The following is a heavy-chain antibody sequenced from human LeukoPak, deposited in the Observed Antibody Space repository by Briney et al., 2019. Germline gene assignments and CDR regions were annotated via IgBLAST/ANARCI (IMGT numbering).Heavy chain of an antibody. V-gene: IGHV3-23*01. CDR2: VTGGGDNT. D-gene: IGHD1-26*01. J-gene: IGHJ4*02. Sequence: TGGSLRLSCAASGFTFGSFAMSWVRQAPGKGLEWVSSVTGGGDNTYYPDSVKGRFTVSRDNSKNTLYLQMSSLRAEDTAIYYCAKRSVGAEPYSFDFWGQGTLVTVSS. CDR1: GFTFGSFA. CDR3: AKRSVGAEPYSFDF.